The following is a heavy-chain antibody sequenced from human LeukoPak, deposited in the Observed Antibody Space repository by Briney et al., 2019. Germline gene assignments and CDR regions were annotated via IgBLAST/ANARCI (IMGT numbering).Heavy chain of an antibody. D-gene: IGHD2-15*01. V-gene: IGHV4-59*01. CDR1: GGSISSYY. J-gene: IGHJ4*02. Sequence: SETLSLTCTVSGGSISSYYWSWIRQPPGKGLEWIGYIYYSGSTNYNASLTNRVTISVDTSKNQFSLRLSSVTAADTAVYYCAREVGYCSGGSCYSYFDYWGQGTLVTVSS. CDR3: AREVGYCSGGSCYSYFDY. CDR2: IYYSGST.